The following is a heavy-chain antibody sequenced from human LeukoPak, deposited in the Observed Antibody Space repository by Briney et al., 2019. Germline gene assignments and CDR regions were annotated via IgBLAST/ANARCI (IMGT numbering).Heavy chain of an antibody. Sequence: SSVKVSCKASGGTFSSYAISWVRHAPGQGLEWMGGIIPIFGTANYAQKFQGRVTITADESTSTAYMELSSLRSEDTAVYYCASVRREIGAMVAYYYYGMDVWGKGTTVTVSS. CDR2: IIPIFGTA. CDR3: ASVRREIGAMVAYYYYGMDV. J-gene: IGHJ6*04. D-gene: IGHD5-18*01. CDR1: GGTFSSYA. V-gene: IGHV1-69*01.